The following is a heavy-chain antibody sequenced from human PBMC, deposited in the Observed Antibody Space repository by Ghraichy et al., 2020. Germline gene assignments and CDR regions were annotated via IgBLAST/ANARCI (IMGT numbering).Heavy chain of an antibody. CDR2: INHSGST. J-gene: IGHJ4*02. CDR1: GGSFSGYY. V-gene: IGHV4-34*01. Sequence: SETLSLTCAVYGGSFSGYYWSWIRQPPGKGLEWIGEINHSGSTNYNPSLKSRVTISVDTSRDHFSLKLSSVTAADTAVYYCARGAALIVDTAVVTSFDYWGQGTLVTVSS. D-gene: IGHD5-18*01. CDR3: ARGAALIVDTAVVTSFDY.